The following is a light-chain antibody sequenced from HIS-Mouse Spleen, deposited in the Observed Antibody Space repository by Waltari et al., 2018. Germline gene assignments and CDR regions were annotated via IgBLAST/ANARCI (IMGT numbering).Light chain of an antibody. CDR3: QQLNSYPPT. CDR2: AAS. V-gene: IGKV1-9*01. Sequence: DIQLTQSPCFLSVSVGDRVTITCRASQGISSYLAWYQQKPGKAPNLLIYAASTLQSGVPSRFSGSGSGTEFTLTISSLQPEDFATYYCQQLNSYPPTFGQGTKVEIK. J-gene: IGKJ1*01. CDR1: QGISSY.